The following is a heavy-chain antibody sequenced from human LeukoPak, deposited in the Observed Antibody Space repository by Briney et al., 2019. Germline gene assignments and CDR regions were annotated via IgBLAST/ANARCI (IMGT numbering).Heavy chain of an antibody. V-gene: IGHV3-64*01. J-gene: IGHJ4*02. D-gene: IGHD6-19*01. CDR1: GFTFSSYA. CDR2: ISSNGGST. CDR3: ARAGSGWTYYFDY. Sequence: PGGALRLSCAASGFTFSSYAMHWVRQAPGKGLEYVSAISSNGGSTYYANSVKGRFTISRDNSKNTLYLQMGSLRAEDMAVYYCARAGSGWTYYFDYWGQGTLVTVSS.